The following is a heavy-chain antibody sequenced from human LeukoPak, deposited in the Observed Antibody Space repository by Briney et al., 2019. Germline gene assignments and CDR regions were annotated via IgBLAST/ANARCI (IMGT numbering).Heavy chain of an antibody. D-gene: IGHD4-11*01. Sequence: GGSLRPSWAASGFTFSSYWMSWVRQAPGKGLEWVANIKQDGSEKYYVDSLKGRFTVSRDNAKNSLYLQMNSLRAEDTAVYYCASSNLRPYYYHGMDVWGQGTTVTVSS. CDR3: ASSNLRPYYYHGMDV. J-gene: IGHJ6*02. CDR2: IKQDGSEK. V-gene: IGHV3-7*05. CDR1: GFTFSSYW.